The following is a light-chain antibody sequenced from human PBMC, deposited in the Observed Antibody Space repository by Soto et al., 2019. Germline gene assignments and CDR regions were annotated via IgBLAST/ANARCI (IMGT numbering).Light chain of an antibody. CDR1: QSISSY. Sequence: DIQMTQSPSSLSASVGDRVTITCRASQSISSYLNWYQQKPGKAPKLLIYEAYIFESGVQSRFSGSGSGTQFTLTIRSLQPDDFATYYCQQYNSYPWTFSQGTKVDIK. CDR3: QQYNSYPWT. J-gene: IGKJ1*01. CDR2: EAY. V-gene: IGKV1-5*03.